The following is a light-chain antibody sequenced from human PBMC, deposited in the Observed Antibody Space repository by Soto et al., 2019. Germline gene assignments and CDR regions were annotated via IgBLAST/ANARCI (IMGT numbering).Light chain of an antibody. J-gene: IGKJ5*01. CDR2: GAS. CDR3: QQYGSSPLT. V-gene: IGKV3-20*01. CDR1: QSVSSSY. Sequence: EIVLTQSPGTLSLSPGERATLSCRASQSVSSSYSAWYQQKPGQAPRLLIYGASSRATGIPDRFSGSGSGTDFTLTISRLEPEDFAVYYCQQYGSSPLTFDQGTRLEIK.